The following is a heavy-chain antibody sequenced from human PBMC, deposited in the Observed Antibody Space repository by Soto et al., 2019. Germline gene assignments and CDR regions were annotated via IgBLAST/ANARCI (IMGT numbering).Heavy chain of an antibody. CDR3: AISPPLLTYYDFWSGLTPRYYYGMDV. J-gene: IGHJ6*02. D-gene: IGHD3-3*01. CDR2: INHSGST. V-gene: IGHV4-34*01. Sequence: SETLSLTCAVYGGSFSGYYWSWIRQPPGKGLEWIGEINHSGSTNYNPSLKSRVTISVDTSKNQFSLKLSSVTAADTAVYYCAISPPLLTYYDFWSGLTPRYYYGMDVWGQGTTVTVSS. CDR1: GGSFSGYY.